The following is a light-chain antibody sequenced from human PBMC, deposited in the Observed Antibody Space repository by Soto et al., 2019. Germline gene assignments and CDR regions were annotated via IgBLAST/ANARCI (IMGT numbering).Light chain of an antibody. CDR1: QSVSSY. Sequence: EIVLTQSPATLSLSPGERATLSCRASQSVSSYLAWYPQKPGQAPRLLIYDASNRATGIPAGFSGSGSGTDFTLTISSLEPEEFAVYYCQQRSNWPPLTFGGGNKVEIK. J-gene: IGKJ4*01. V-gene: IGKV3-11*01. CDR2: DAS. CDR3: QQRSNWPPLT.